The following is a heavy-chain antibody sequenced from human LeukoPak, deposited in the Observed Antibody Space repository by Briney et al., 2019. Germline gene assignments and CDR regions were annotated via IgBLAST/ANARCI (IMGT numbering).Heavy chain of an antibody. CDR1: GDFFSGYY. J-gene: IGHJ4*02. CDR2: INHSGST. V-gene: IGHV4-34*01. CDR3: ARGLNDSWTGENY. Sequence: SETLSLTCAVYGDFFSGYYWSWIRQPPGKGLEWIGEINHSGSTNYNPSLKSRVTISLDTSKSQFSLKVRYVTAADTAVYYCARGLNDSWTGENYWGQGTLVTVSS. D-gene: IGHD3-3*01.